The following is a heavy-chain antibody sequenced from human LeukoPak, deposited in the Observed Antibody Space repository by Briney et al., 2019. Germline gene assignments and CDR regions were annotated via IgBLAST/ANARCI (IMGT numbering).Heavy chain of an antibody. J-gene: IGHJ1*01. D-gene: IGHD6-19*01. Sequence: GGSLKISCKGSGYSFTSYWISWVRQMPGKGLEWMRRIDPSDSYTNYSPSFQGHVTISADKSISTAYLQWSSLKASDTTMYYCAGAGIAVAGNAEYFQHWGQGTLVTVSS. CDR1: GYSFTSYW. V-gene: IGHV5-10-1*01. CDR2: IDPSDSYT. CDR3: AGAGIAVAGNAEYFQH.